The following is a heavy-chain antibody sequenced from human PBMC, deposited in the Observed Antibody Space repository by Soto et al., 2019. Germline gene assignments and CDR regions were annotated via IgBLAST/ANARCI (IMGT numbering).Heavy chain of an antibody. CDR3: ARDDSDSSGYHMFAP. Sequence: QVQLQESGPGLVKPSGTLSLTCAVSGGSISSSNWWSWVRQPPGKGLEWIGEIYHSGSTNYNPSPKRRATTEVDKSKNQFSLKLSSVTAADTAVYYCARDDSDSSGYHMFAPWGQGTLVTVSS. CDR1: GGSISSSNW. D-gene: IGHD3-22*01. V-gene: IGHV4-4*02. J-gene: IGHJ5*02. CDR2: IYHSGST.